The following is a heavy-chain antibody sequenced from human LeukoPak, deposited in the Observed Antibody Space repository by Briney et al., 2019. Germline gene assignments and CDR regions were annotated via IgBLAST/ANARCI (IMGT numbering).Heavy chain of an antibody. CDR3: AREADRGSYSFDY. Sequence: GGSLRLSCAASGFTFSSYWMHWVRQAPGKGLVWVSRINSDGITTSYADSVKGRFTISRDNAKNTLYLQMNSLRAEDTAVYYCAREADRGSYSFDYWGQGTLVTASS. V-gene: IGHV3-74*01. D-gene: IGHD1-26*01. CDR1: GFTFSSYW. CDR2: INSDGITT. J-gene: IGHJ4*02.